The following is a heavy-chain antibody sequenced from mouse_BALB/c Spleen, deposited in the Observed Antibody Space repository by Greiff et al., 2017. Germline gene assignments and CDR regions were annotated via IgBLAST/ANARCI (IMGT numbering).Heavy chain of an antibody. CDR1: GYSITSDYA. J-gene: IGHJ4*01. Sequence: EVQLVESGPGLVKPSQSLSLTCTVTGYSITSDYAWNWIRQFPGNKLEWMGYISYSGSTSYNPSLKSRISITRDTSKNQFFLQLNSVTTEDTATYYCARKVSYDGAMDYWGQGTSVTVSS. CDR2: ISYSGST. V-gene: IGHV3-2*02. CDR3: ARKVSYDGAMDY. D-gene: IGHD2-12*01.